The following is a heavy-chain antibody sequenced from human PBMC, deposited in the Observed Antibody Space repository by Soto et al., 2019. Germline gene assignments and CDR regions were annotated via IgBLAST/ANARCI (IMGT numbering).Heavy chain of an antibody. CDR2: ITRDSSDI. V-gene: IGHV3-21*01. CDR1: GITFRSYS. CDR3: ATTYCSGGYCFSSEY. Sequence: PGGSLRLSCAASGITFRSYSMSWVRQAPGKGLEWVASITRDSSDIYYEDSVKGRFTISRDNGENSLYLQMTSLGAEDTGVYYCATTYCSGGYCFSSEYWGQGVLVTVSS. J-gene: IGHJ4*02. D-gene: IGHD2-15*01.